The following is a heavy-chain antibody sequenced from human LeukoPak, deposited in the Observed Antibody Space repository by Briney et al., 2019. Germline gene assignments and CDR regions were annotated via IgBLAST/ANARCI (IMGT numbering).Heavy chain of an antibody. D-gene: IGHD2-8*01. CDR3: ASTYCTNGVCSAYYFDY. CDR2: IYTSGST. V-gene: IGHV4-4*07. J-gene: IGHJ4*02. CDR1: GGSISSYY. Sequence: SETLSLTCTVPGGSISSYYWSWIRQPAGKGLEWIGRIYTSGSTNYNPSLKSRVTMSVDTSKNQFSLKLSSVTAADTAVYYCASTYCTNGVCSAYYFDYWGQGTLVTVSS.